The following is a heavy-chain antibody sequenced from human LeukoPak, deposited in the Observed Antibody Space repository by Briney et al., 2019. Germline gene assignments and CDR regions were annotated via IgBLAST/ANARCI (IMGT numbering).Heavy chain of an antibody. Sequence: SETLSLTCAVYGGSFSGYYWSWIRQPPGKGLEWIGEINHSGSTNYNPSLKSRVTISVDTSKNQFSLKLSSVTAADTAVYYCARHSYSSSWYAYWGQGTLVTVSS. V-gene: IGHV4-34*01. J-gene: IGHJ4*02. CDR3: ARHSYSSSWYAY. CDR1: GGSFSGYY. D-gene: IGHD6-13*01. CDR2: INHSGST.